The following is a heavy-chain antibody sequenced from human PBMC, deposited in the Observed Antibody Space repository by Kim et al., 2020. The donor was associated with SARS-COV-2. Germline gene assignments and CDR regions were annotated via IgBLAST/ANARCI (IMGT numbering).Heavy chain of an antibody. CDR2: MNPNSGNT. V-gene: IGHV1-8*01. CDR1: GYTFTSYD. D-gene: IGHD6-6*01. CDR3: ARDYGAYSSSSLYYYYYMDV. Sequence: ASVKVSCKASGYTFTSYDINWVRQATGQGLEWMGWMNPNSGNTGYAQKFQGRVTMTRNTSISTAYMELSSLRSEDTAVYYCARDYGAYSSSSLYYYYYMDVWGKGTTVTVSS. J-gene: IGHJ6*03.